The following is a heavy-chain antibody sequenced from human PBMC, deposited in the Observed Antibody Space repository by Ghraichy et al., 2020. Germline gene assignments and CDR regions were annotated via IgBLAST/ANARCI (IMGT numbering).Heavy chain of an antibody. V-gene: IGHV4-59*01. D-gene: IGHD6-6*01. CDR1: GGSISSYY. CDR2: IYYSGST. J-gene: IGHJ5*02. CDR3: ATLKYSSSSGFDP. Sequence: SETLSLTCTVSGGSISSYYWSWIRQPPGKGLEWIGYIYYSGSTNYNPSLKSRVTISVDTSKNQFSLKLSSVTAADTAVYYCATLKYSSSSGFDPWGQGTLVTVSS.